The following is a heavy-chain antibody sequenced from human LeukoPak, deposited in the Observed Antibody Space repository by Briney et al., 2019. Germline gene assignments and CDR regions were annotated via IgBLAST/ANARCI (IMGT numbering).Heavy chain of an antibody. CDR1: GFTFSSFS. CDR3: AKAPRPWVGGATGSRYYFDY. CDR2: ISYDGSNK. D-gene: IGHD1-26*01. V-gene: IGHV3-30*18. Sequence: GGSLRLSCAASGFTFSSFSMNWVRQAPGKGLEWVAVISYDGSNKYYADSVKGRFTISRDNSKNTLYLQMNSLRAEDTAVYYCAKAPRPWVGGATGSRYYFDYWGQGTLVTVSS. J-gene: IGHJ4*02.